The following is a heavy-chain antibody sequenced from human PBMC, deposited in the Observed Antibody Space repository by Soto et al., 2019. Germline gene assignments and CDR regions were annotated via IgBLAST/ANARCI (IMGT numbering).Heavy chain of an antibody. CDR1: GYTFTSYD. Sequence: QEQLVQSGAEVKKPGASVKVSCKASGYTFTSYDINWVRQATGQGLEWMGWMNPDSGNTGYAQKFQGRVTMTRDTSLNTAYMELSSLRSEDTAVYFCARWAVRGVITPWGQGTTVTVSS. J-gene: IGHJ6*02. CDR3: ARWAVRGVITP. D-gene: IGHD3-10*01. CDR2: MNPDSGNT. V-gene: IGHV1-8*01.